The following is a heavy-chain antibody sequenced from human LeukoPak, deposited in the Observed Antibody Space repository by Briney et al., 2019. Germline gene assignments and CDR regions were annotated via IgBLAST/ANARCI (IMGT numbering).Heavy chain of an antibody. V-gene: IGHV3-30*18. Sequence: GRSLRLSCAASGFTFSSYCMRWVRQAPGKGLEWVSVISYDGSNKYYADSVKGRFTISRDNSKNTLYLQMNSLRAEDTAVYYCAKDTSWYNWNDRVGYYFDYWGQGTLVTVSS. D-gene: IGHD1-1*01. CDR3: AKDTSWYNWNDRVGYYFDY. CDR2: ISYDGSNK. CDR1: GFTFSSYC. J-gene: IGHJ4*02.